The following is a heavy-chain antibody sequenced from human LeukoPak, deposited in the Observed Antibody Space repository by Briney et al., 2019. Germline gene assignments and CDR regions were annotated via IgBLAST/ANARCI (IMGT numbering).Heavy chain of an antibody. Sequence: GGSLRLSCAASGLTFSSYWMSWVRQAPGKGLEWVANIKQDGSEKYYVDSVKGRFTISRDNAKNSLYLQMNSLGAEDTAVYYCARDTPHGQLWLDWGQGTLVTVSS. D-gene: IGHD5-18*01. CDR1: GLTFSSYW. CDR3: ARDTPHGQLWLD. V-gene: IGHV3-7*01. J-gene: IGHJ4*02. CDR2: IKQDGSEK.